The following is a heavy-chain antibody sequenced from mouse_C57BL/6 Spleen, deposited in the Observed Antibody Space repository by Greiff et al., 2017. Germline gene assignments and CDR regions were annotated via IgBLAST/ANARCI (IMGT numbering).Heavy chain of an antibody. CDR1: GYTFTSYG. CDR2: IYPRSGNT. J-gene: IGHJ3*01. D-gene: IGHD2-1*01. CDR3: ARSNYGNYGVAY. V-gene: IGHV1-81*01. Sequence: QVQLQQSGAELARPGASVKLSCKASGYTFTSYGISWVKQRTGQGLEWIGEIYPRSGNTYYNEKFKGKATLTADKSSSTAYMELRSLTSEDSAVYFCARSNYGNYGVAYWGQGTLVTVSA.